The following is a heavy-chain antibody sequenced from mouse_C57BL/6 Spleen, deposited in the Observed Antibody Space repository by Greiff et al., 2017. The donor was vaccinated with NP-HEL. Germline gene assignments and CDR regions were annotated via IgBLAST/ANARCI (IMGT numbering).Heavy chain of an antibody. CDR2: IYPGDGDT. D-gene: IGHD1-1*01. J-gene: IGHJ3*01. CDR3: ARWDYYGSSDWFAY. CDR1: GYAFSSSW. Sequence: VQLQQSGPELVKPGASVKISCKASGYAFSSSWMNWVKQRPGKGLEWIGRIYPGDGDTNYNGKFKGKATLTADKSSSTAYMQLSSLTSEDSAVYFCARWDYYGSSDWFAYWGQGTLVTVSA. V-gene: IGHV1-82*01.